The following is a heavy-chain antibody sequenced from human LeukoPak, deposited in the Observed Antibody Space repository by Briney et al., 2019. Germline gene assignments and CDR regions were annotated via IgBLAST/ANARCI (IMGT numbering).Heavy chain of an antibody. Sequence: GGSLRLSCGVSGLIFCNFAMLCAGQAPGKGLEWVSGIKGNGFDTYYADSVKGRFTVSRDNSKNTLSLQMNSLSGRDTDIYYCAKHTGPVMKTFDGVLISYSDYWGQGALVTVSS. D-gene: IGHD2-21*01. CDR3: AKHTGPVMKTFDGVLISYSDY. V-gene: IGHV3-23*01. CDR1: GLIFCNFA. J-gene: IGHJ4*02. CDR2: IKGNGFDT.